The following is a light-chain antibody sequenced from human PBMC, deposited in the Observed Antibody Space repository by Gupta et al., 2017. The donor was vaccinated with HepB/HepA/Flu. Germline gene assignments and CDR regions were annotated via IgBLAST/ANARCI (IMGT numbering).Light chain of an antibody. V-gene: IGKV1-39*01. CDR1: QSIYNF. Sequence: DIHMTQSPSSLSASVGARVTITCRASQSIYNFLNWYQQKPGKAPKVLIYGAFNLQSGVPSRFSGSGSGTDFTLTISRRQPEDFATYYCQQRASTSLPFGQGTRLEI. CDR2: GAF. J-gene: IGKJ5*01. CDR3: QQRASTSLP.